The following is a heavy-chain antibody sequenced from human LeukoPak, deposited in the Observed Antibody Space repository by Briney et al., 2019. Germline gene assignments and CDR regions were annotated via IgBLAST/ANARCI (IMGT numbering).Heavy chain of an antibody. Sequence: GGSLRLSCAASGFTFSSYSMNWVRQAPGKGLEWVSYISSSSSTIYYADSVKGRFTISRDNAKNSLYLQMNSLRAEDTAVYYCAKGSSYGFDYWGQGTLVTVSS. J-gene: IGHJ4*02. CDR3: AKGSSYGFDY. CDR2: ISSSSSTI. V-gene: IGHV3-48*04. D-gene: IGHD5-18*01. CDR1: GFTFSSYS.